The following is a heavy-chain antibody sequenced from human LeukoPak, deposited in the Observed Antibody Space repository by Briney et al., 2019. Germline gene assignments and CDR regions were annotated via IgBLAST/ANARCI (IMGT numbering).Heavy chain of an antibody. D-gene: IGHD4-17*01. CDR1: GGTFSSYA. CDR2: IIPIFGTA. V-gene: IGHV1-69*13. CDR3: ARESYGDYRAGGFDY. Sequence: GASVKASCKASGGTFSSYAISWVRQAPGQGLEWMGGIIPIFGTANYAQKFQGRVTITADESTSTAYMELSSLRSEDTAVYYCARESYGDYRAGGFDYWGQGTLVTVSS. J-gene: IGHJ4*02.